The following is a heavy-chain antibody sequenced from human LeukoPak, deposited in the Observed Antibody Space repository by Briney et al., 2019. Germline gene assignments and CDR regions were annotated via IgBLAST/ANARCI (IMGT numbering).Heavy chain of an antibody. CDR3: ASSSGWYNSFDY. J-gene: IGHJ4*02. CDR1: GFTFSSYA. D-gene: IGHD6-19*01. Sequence: PGGSLRLSCAASGFTFSSYAMHWVRQAPGKGLEWVAVISYDGSNKYYADSVKGRFTISRDNSKNTLYLQMNSLRAEDTAVYYCASSSGWYNSFDYWGLGTLVTVSS. V-gene: IGHV3-30-3*01. CDR2: ISYDGSNK.